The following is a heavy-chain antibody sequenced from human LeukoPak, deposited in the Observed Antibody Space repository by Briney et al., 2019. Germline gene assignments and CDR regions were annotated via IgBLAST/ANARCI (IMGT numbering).Heavy chain of an antibody. Sequence: GGSLRLSCAASGLIFSDYYMTWIRQAPGKGLDWVSYIDRSGATAFYADSVKGRFTMSRDNARNSLHLQMNDLRPEDSAVYYCGLSSMNPSYYYGIDVWGQGTTVRLSS. CDR3: GLSSMNPSYYYGIDV. CDR1: GLIFSDYY. CDR2: IDRSGATA. V-gene: IGHV3-11*01. D-gene: IGHD6-19*01. J-gene: IGHJ6*02.